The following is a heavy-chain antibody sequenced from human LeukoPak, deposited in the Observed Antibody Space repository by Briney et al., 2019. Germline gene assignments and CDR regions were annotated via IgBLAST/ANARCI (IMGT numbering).Heavy chain of an antibody. J-gene: IGHJ3*02. D-gene: IGHD5-18*01. V-gene: IGHV1-2*06. CDR3: ATTMVTGGAFDI. CDR2: INPNSDGT. CDR1: GYTFTGYY. Sequence: ASVKVSCKASGYTFTGYYVHWVRQAPGQGLEWMGRINPNSDGTNYAQKFQGRVTMTEDTSTDTAYMELSSLRSEDTAVYYCATTMVTGGAFDIWGQGTMVTVSS.